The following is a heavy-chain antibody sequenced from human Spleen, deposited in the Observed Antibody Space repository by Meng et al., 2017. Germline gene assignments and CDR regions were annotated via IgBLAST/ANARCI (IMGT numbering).Heavy chain of an antibody. V-gene: IGHV3-15*01. CDR2: IKRNSDGGTI. J-gene: IGHJ4*02. Sequence: GESPKISCVASGPRFTDAWMSWVRQAPGKGLEWVGRIKRNSDGGTIDYAAPVKGRFTISRDDSKNTLYLQMDSLITEDTAVYFCATGAAAADHWGQGTLVTVSS. CDR3: ATGAAAADH. CDR1: GPRFTDAW. D-gene: IGHD6-13*01.